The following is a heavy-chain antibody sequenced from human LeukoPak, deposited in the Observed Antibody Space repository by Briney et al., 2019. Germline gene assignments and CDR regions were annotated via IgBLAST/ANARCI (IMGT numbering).Heavy chain of an antibody. Sequence: PGGSLRLSCAVSGFTLSNAWMSWVRQAPGKGLEWVGRIKTNSDGGTTDYAAPVKGRFTISRDDSKNTLDLQMNSLKTEDAAVYYCITGRAARRSLDIWGQGTMVTVSS. V-gene: IGHV3-15*01. D-gene: IGHD6-13*01. J-gene: IGHJ3*02. CDR3: ITGRAARRSLDI. CDR1: GFTLSNAW. CDR2: IKTNSDGGTT.